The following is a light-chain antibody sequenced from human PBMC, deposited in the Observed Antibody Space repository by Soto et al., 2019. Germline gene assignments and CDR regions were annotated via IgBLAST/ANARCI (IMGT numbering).Light chain of an antibody. J-gene: IGKJ2*01. CDR2: AAS. CDR3: LQDYSYPYT. CDR1: QGIEID. Sequence: AIQMTQSPSSLSASVGDRVTLTCRASQGIEIDVAWYQQKAGKAPKLLIYAASSLQSGVPSRFSGSGSGTDFTLTISSLQPEDFATYYCLQDYSYPYTFGQGTKLEIK. V-gene: IGKV1-6*01.